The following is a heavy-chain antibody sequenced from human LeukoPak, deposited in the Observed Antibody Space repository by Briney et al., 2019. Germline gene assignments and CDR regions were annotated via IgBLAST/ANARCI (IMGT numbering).Heavy chain of an antibody. D-gene: IGHD3-3*01. CDR3: AREIHYDFWSGPLPSFDY. J-gene: IGHJ4*02. CDR2: ISSTSTTI. Sequence: GGSLRPSCAASGFTFSTYTMNWVRQAPGKGLEWISSISSTSTTIYYADSVKGRFTISRDNAKNSLYLQLSSLRAEDTAVYYCAREIHYDFWSGPLPSFDYWGQGTLVTVSS. CDR1: GFTFSTYT. V-gene: IGHV3-48*01.